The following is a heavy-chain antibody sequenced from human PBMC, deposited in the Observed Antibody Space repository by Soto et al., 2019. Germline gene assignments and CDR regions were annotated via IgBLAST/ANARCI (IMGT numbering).Heavy chain of an antibody. CDR1: GFTFSDYA. CDR3: AKHQIAMIVVKIYFGA. D-gene: IGHD3-22*01. V-gene: IGHV3-23*01. Sequence: EVQLLESGGALVQPGGSLRLSCAASGFTFSDYAMTLVRQAPGKGLEWVSSISDSGSTTYYADSVKGRFTISRDNSNNTLYLQMNTLRAEDTAVYYCAKHQIAMIVVKIYFGAWGQGTTVTVSS. CDR2: ISDSGSTT. J-gene: IGHJ3*01.